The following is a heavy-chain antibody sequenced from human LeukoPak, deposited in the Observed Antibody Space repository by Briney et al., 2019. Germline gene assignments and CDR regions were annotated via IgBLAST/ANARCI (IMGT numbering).Heavy chain of an antibody. V-gene: IGHV3-30*02. D-gene: IGHD3-10*01. CDR3: AKDFVLGGSGRRTHYMDV. Sequence: PGGSLRLSCAASGFTFSSYGMHWVRQAPGKGLEWVAFIRYDGSNKYYADSVKGRFTISRDNSKNTLYLQMNSLRAEDTAVYYCAKDFVLGGSGRRTHYMDVWGKGTTVTISS. CDR1: GFTFSSYG. CDR2: IRYDGSNK. J-gene: IGHJ6*03.